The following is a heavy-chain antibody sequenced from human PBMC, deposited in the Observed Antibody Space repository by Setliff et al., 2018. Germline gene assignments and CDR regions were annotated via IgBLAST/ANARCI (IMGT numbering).Heavy chain of an antibody. J-gene: IGHJ6*02. CDR3: ARHRGYSSPSLEYYYYGLNV. Sequence: SETLSLTCTVSGYSISSGYYWGWDRQPPGKGLEWLGTLSDSGSTYYNPSFKGRVTISEHSSQTQFFLELSSVTAADTAVYYCARHRGYSSPSLEYYYYGLNVWGQGTTVTVSS. CDR2: LSDSGST. CDR1: GYSISSGYY. V-gene: IGHV4-38-2*02. D-gene: IGHD3-22*01.